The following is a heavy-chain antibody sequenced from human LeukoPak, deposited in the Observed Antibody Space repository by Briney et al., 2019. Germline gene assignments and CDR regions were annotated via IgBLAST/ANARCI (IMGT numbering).Heavy chain of an antibody. CDR3: ARVGGYNDAFDI. CDR1: GGSISSSSYY. J-gene: IGHJ3*02. D-gene: IGHD5-24*01. Sequence: SETLSLTCTVSGGSISSSSYYWGWIRQPPGKGLEWIAYIYYSGSTNYNPSLKSRVTISLDTSKNQFFLKLSSVTAADTAIYYCARVGGYNDAFDIWGQGTMVTVSS. CDR2: IYYSGST. V-gene: IGHV4-61*05.